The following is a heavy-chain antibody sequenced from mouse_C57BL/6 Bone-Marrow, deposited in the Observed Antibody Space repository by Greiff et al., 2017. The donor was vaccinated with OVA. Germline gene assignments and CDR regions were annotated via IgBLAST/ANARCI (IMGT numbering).Heavy chain of an antibody. J-gene: IGHJ3*01. V-gene: IGHV5-6*02. CDR2: IISGGSYT. CDR3: ARRRAWFAY. CDR1: GFTFSSYG. Sequence: EVKVVESGGDLVKPGGSLKLSCAASGFTFSSYGMSWVRQTPDHRLEWVATIISGGSYTYYPDSVKGRFTISRDNATNTLYLQMSSLKSEDTAMYYCARRRAWFAYWGQGTLVTVSA.